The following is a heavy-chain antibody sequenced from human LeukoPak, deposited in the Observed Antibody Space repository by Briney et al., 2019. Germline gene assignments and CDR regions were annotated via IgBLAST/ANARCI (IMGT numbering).Heavy chain of an antibody. CDR3: ARTYYDILTGYYKDAFDI. V-gene: IGHV4-30-4*01. J-gene: IGHJ3*02. Sequence: SETLSLTCTVSGGSISSGDYYWSWIRQPPGKGLEWIAYMYYSGSTYYNPSLKSRVTISVDTSKNQFSLKLSSVTAADTAVYYCARTYYDILTGYYKDAFDIWGQGTMVTVSS. D-gene: IGHD3-9*01. CDR2: MYYSGST. CDR1: GGSISSGDYY.